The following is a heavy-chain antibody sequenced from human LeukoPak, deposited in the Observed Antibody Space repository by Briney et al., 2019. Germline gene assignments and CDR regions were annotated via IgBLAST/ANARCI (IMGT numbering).Heavy chain of an antibody. CDR2: ISWNSGSI. J-gene: IGHJ5*01. CDR3: ARDNWVDC. V-gene: IGHV3-9*01. CDR1: GFVFDNYA. Sequence: GGSLRLSCAASGFVFDNYAMHWVRQVPGKGLEWVSGISWNSGSIGYADSVKGRFTISRDNAKNSLYLQMNSLKVEDTAIYYCARDNWVDCWGQGTLVTVSS.